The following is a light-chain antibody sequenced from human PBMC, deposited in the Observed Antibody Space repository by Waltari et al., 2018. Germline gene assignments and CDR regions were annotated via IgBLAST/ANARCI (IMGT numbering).Light chain of an antibody. J-gene: IGKJ1*01. Sequence: SCRASQSVSSSLAWYQHKPGQAPRLLIYDASISVTGIPARFSGSGSGTDFTLTISSLEPEDFAVYYCQQRSKWPWAFGHGTKVEIK. CDR2: DAS. V-gene: IGKV3-11*01. CDR3: QQRSKWPWA. CDR1: QSVSSS.